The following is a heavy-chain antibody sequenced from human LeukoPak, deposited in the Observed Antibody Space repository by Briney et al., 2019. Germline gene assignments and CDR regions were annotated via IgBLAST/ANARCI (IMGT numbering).Heavy chain of an antibody. CDR1: VYPPRSLP. CDR3: ATRTSDFWSGCVF. CDR2: FDPENAEI. Sequence: GASVKVSCKLTVYPPRSLPIECVRQAGGKGLEWMAGFDPENAEIVYAQKFQGRVTMTEHTSTNTAYMELTSLTSDDTALYYCATRTSDFWSGCVFWGQGTQVTVSS. D-gene: IGHD3-3*01. J-gene: IGHJ4*02. V-gene: IGHV1-24*01.